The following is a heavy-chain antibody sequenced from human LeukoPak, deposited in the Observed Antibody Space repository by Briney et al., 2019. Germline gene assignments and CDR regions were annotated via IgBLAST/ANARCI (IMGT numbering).Heavy chain of an antibody. CDR1: GYTFTSYG. J-gene: IGHJ4*02. D-gene: IGHD1-7*01. CDR3: ARGTEAITGTTIPDY. Sequence: ASVKVSCKASGYTFTSYGISWVRQAPGQGLEWMGWISAYNGNTNYAQKLQGRVTMTTDTSTSTAYMELRSLRSDDTAVYYCARGTEAITGTTIPDYWGQGTLVTVSS. CDR2: ISAYNGNT. V-gene: IGHV1-18*01.